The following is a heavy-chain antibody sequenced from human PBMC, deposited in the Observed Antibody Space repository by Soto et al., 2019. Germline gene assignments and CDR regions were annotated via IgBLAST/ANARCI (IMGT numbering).Heavy chain of an antibody. D-gene: IGHD6-19*01. Sequence: PGGSLRLSCVVSGFTSGLTFSNYAMNWVRQAPGKGLEWVSVIDYTGGTTYYTDSVKGRFIISRDNSKKILYLQMNSLRTEDTAIYYCAKDATRTSGWYYFDYWGRGALVTVSS. V-gene: IGHV3-23*01. CDR2: IDYTGGTT. J-gene: IGHJ4*02. CDR1: GFTSGLTFSNYA. CDR3: AKDATRTSGWYYFDY.